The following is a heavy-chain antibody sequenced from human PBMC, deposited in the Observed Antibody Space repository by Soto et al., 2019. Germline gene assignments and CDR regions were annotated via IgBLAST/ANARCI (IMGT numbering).Heavy chain of an antibody. D-gene: IGHD4-17*01. Sequence: GASVKVSCKASGGTFSSYGISWVRQAPGQGLEWMGWISAYNGNTNYAQKLQGRVTMTTDTSTSTAYMELRSLRSDDTAVYYCARLAVGGDYGMWANYYYYGMDVWGQGTTVTVSS. J-gene: IGHJ6*02. V-gene: IGHV1-18*01. CDR2: ISAYNGNT. CDR3: ARLAVGGDYGMWANYYYYGMDV. CDR1: GGTFSSYG.